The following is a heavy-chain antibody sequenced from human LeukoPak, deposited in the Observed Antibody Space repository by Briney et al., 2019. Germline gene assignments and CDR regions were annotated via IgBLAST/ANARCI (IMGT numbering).Heavy chain of an antibody. V-gene: IGHV3-48*02. CDR1: GFTFTNAW. Sequence: PGGSLRLSCAASGFTFTNAWMSWVRQAPGKGLEWVSWISSTSTTIYYADSVKGRFTISRDNAKNSLDLQMNSLRDEDTAVYYCARPSRSTGPAYWGQGTLVTVSS. CDR3: ARPSRSTGPAY. D-gene: IGHD2-2*01. CDR2: ISSTSTTI. J-gene: IGHJ4*02.